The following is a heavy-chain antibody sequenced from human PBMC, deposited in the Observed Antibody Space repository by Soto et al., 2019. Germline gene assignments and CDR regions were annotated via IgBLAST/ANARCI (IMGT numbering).Heavy chain of an antibody. CDR2: IVPMVGRT. CDR3: ALDSGSVVFDS. Sequence: QVQLVQSGAEVKKTGSSVKVSCKASGGSFSSYTISWVRQAPGQGLVWMGRIVPMVGRTIYAQKFQGRVAISADKSTTTAYMDLSNLASEDTAMYYCALDSGSVVFDSWGQGTLVTVSS. CDR1: GGSFSSYT. V-gene: IGHV1-69*02. D-gene: IGHD3-10*01. J-gene: IGHJ3*02.